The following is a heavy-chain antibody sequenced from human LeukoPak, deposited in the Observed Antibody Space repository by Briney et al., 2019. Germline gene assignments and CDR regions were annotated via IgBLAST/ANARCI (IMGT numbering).Heavy chain of an antibody. J-gene: IGHJ4*02. V-gene: IGHV1-69*04. CDR3: ARDAASTGKGGSALLDY. CDR2: IIPILGIA. CDR1: GGTFSSYA. Sequence: SVKVSCKASGGTFSSYAISWVRQAPGQGLEWMGRIIPILGIANYAQKFQGRVTITADKSTSTAYMELSSLRSEDTAVYYCARDAASTGKGGSALLDYWGQGTLVTVSS. D-gene: IGHD3-10*01.